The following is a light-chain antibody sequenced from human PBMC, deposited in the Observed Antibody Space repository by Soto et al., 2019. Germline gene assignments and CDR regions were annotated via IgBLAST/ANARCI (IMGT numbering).Light chain of an antibody. CDR3: QQYGSSLIT. Sequence: IVFTQSPGTLSLSPGERATLSCRASQSVSSRYLGWYQQKPGQAPRLLIYGASSRATGIPDRFSGSGSGTVFTLTISRREPEDFAVYYCQQYGSSLITFGKGTRLEFK. CDR1: QSVSSRY. J-gene: IGKJ5*01. V-gene: IGKV3-20*01. CDR2: GAS.